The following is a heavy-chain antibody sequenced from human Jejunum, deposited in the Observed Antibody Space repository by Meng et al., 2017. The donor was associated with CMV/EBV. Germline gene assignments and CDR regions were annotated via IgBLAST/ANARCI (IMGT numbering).Heavy chain of an antibody. J-gene: IGHJ4*02. V-gene: IGHV4-39*07. CDR3: ARDSPTAGFYYSGGYSRGYFDY. Sequence: WGWTREHTGKGLEWIGTMYDSGSTYYNPSLKRRLSMSVDTSRNQFSLRLSSVTAADTAVYYCARDSPTAGFYYSGGYSRGYFDYWGQGMLVTVSS. CDR2: MYDSGST. D-gene: IGHD3-22*01.